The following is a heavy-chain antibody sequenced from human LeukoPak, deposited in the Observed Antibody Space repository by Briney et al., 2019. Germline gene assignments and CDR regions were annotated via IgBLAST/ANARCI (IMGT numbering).Heavy chain of an antibody. CDR3: AKALTDHQDLDAFDF. Sequence: GGSLRLSCTYSGFPSRFLGMSWVRQAPGKGLEWVSGTSASGGSEYYADSVRGRFTISRDTSKNVLFLQMNNLRAEDTALYYCAKALTDHQDLDAFDFWGQGTVVTVSS. CDR2: TSASGGSE. CDR1: GFPSRFLG. D-gene: IGHD3-16*01. V-gene: IGHV3-23*01. J-gene: IGHJ3*01.